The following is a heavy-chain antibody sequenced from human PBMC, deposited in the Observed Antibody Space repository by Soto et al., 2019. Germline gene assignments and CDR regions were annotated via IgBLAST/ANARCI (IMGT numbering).Heavy chain of an antibody. CDR2: LSGDGTGT. V-gene: IGHV3-74*01. CDR3: VRGGGGGSFDQ. J-gene: IGHJ4*02. D-gene: IGHD2-15*01. Sequence: EVELVKSGGGLVQPGGSLRLSCAASGFTIGSYWMHWVRQAPGKGLVWVSRLSGDGTGTRYADFVKGRFTISGDNAKNTLYLDMNTLGPDDTAVYYCVRGGGGGSFDQWGQGTLVTVSS. CDR1: GFTIGSYW.